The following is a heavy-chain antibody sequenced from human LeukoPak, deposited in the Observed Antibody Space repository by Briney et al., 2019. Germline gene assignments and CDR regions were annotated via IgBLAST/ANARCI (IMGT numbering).Heavy chain of an antibody. Sequence: SETLSLTCTVSGGSISSYYWSWIRQPPGKGLEWIGYIYYSGSTYYNPSLKSRVTISVDTSKNQFSLKLSSVTAADTAVYYCAREQSMVRGASWFDPWGQGTLVTVSP. D-gene: IGHD3-10*01. CDR3: AREQSMVRGASWFDP. V-gene: IGHV4-59*01. J-gene: IGHJ5*02. CDR1: GGSISSYY. CDR2: IYYSGST.